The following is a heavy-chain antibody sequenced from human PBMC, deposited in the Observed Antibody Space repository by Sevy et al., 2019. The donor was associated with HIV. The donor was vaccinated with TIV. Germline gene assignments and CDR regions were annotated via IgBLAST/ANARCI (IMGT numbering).Heavy chain of an antibody. J-gene: IGHJ4*02. D-gene: IGHD3-16*01. CDR2: IKADGSDK. V-gene: IGHV3-7*01. Sequence: GGSLRLSCAASGFTFSANWMNWVRQAPGKGLEWVTNIKADGSDKHYVDSVEGRFTISRDNAKNLLFLQMNSLRVEDTAVYYCAHETFGRFESWGQGTLVTVSS. CDR3: AHETFGRFES. CDR1: GFTFSANW.